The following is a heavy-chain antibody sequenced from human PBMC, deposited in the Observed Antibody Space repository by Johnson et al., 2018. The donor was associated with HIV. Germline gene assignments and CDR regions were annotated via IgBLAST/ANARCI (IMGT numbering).Heavy chain of an antibody. D-gene: IGHD4-17*01. Sequence: VQLVESGGGVVQPGRSLRVSCAASGFTFSSFWMSWVRQAPGKGLEWVANIKQDGSEKFYVDSVKGRFTISRDNAKNSLYLQMNSLRAEDTAVYYCARDTSRTVTPHDAFDIWGQGTMVTVSS. V-gene: IGHV3-7*01. CDR1: GFTFSSFW. CDR3: ARDTSRTVTPHDAFDI. CDR2: IKQDGSEK. J-gene: IGHJ3*02.